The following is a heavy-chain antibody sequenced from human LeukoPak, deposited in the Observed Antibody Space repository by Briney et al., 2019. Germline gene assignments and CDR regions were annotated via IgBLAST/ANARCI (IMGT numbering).Heavy chain of an antibody. Sequence: SETLSLTCTVSGGSISSSSYYWGWIRQPPGKRLEWIGSIYYSGSTYYNPSLKSRVTISVDTSKNQFSLKLSSVTAADTAVYYCTRHAGFVVFNWGQGTLVTVSS. J-gene: IGHJ4*02. CDR1: GGSISSSSYY. CDR3: TRHAGFVVFN. V-gene: IGHV4-39*01. CDR2: IYYSGST. D-gene: IGHD2-21*01.